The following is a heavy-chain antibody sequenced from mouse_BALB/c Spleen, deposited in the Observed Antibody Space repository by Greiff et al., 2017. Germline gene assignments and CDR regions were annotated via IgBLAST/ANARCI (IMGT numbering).Heavy chain of an antibody. CDR1: GYTFTSYY. V-gene: IGHV1S56*01. D-gene: IGHD2-1*01. CDR2: IYPGDGST. CDR3: ARHYYGNYYDMDY. J-gene: IGHJ4*01. Sequence: VQLQQSGPGLVQPGASVKMSCKASGYTFTSYYIPWVKQRPGQGLEWIAWIYPGDGSTKYNEKFKGKTTLTADKSSSTAYMLLSSLTSEDSAIYFCARHYYGNYYDMDYWGQGTSVTVSS.